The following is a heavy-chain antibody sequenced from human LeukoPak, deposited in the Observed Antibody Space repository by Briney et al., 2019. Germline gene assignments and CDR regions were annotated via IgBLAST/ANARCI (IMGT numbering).Heavy chain of an antibody. V-gene: IGHV3-9*01. CDR3: AKGFGMSYYYYGMDV. J-gene: IGHJ6*02. CDR1: GFTFDDYA. Sequence: FLRLSCAASGFTFDDYAMHWIRQAPGKGLEWVSGISWNSGSIGYADSVKGRFTISRDNAKNSLYLQMNSLRAEDTALYYCAKGFGMSYYYYGMDVWGQGTTVTVSS. CDR2: ISWNSGSI. D-gene: IGHD3-16*01.